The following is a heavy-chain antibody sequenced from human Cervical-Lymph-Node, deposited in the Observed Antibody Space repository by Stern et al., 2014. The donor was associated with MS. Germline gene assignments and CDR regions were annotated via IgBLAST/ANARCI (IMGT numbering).Heavy chain of an antibody. J-gene: IGHJ4*02. Sequence: QVQLMQSGAEVRKPGASVTVSCKASGYTFSSYTIHWVRQAPGQRLEWMGWINAGNGNSKYSQRFQGRLTISRDRSASTAYMELSSLRSEDTAVYYCAREGGLWGLFYLDSWGQGTLVTASS. CDR2: INAGNGNS. V-gene: IGHV1-3*01. CDR1: GYTFSSYT. D-gene: IGHD5-18*01. CDR3: AREGGLWGLFYLDS.